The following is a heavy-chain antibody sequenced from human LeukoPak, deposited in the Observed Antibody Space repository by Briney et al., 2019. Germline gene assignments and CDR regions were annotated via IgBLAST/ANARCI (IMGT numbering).Heavy chain of an antibody. CDR2: ISAYNGNT. V-gene: IGHV1-18*01. CDR1: GYTFTSYG. CDR3: ARVPITIFGVVMYNWFDP. Sequence: GASVKVSCKASGYTFTSYGISWVRQAPGQGLEWMGWISAYNGNTNYAQKLQGRVTMTTDTSTSTAYMELRSLRPDDTAVYYCARVPITIFGVVMYNWFDPWGQGTLVTVSS. J-gene: IGHJ5*02. D-gene: IGHD3-3*01.